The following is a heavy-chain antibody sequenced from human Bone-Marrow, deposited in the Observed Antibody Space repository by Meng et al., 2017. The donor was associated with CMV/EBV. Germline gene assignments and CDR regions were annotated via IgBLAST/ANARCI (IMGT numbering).Heavy chain of an antibody. CDR2: IWYDGSNK. CDR3: ARGGGYSYGYDYYYGMDV. CDR1: GFTFSSYG. D-gene: IGHD5-18*01. J-gene: IGHJ6*02. V-gene: IGHV3-33*01. Sequence: GGSLRLSCAASGFTFSSYGMHWVRQAPGKGLEWVAVIWYDGSNKYYADSVKGRFTISRDNSKNTLYLQMNSLRAEDTAVYYCARGGGYSYGYDYYYGMDVWGQGPTVTVSS.